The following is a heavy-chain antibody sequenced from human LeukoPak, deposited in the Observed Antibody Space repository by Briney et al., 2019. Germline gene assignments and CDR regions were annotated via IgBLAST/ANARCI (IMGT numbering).Heavy chain of an antibody. D-gene: IGHD1-26*01. CDR2: ISGSGGST. Sequence: GGSLRLSCAASGFTFSSYAMSWVRQAPGKGLEWVSAISGSGGSTYYADSVKGRFTISRDNSKNTLYLQMNSLRAEDTAVYYCAKGTMGATWGYHFDYWGQGTLVTVSS. V-gene: IGHV3-23*01. CDR3: AKGTMGATWGYHFDY. J-gene: IGHJ4*02. CDR1: GFTFSSYA.